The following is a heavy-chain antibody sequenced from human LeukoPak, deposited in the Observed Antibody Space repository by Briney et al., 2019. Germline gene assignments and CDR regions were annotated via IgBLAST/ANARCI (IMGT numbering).Heavy chain of an antibody. J-gene: IGHJ4*02. CDR3: ARDWNAAAAFDY. CDR1: GFIFSDYN. D-gene: IGHD6-13*01. CDR2: ISSSSSYI. V-gene: IGHV3-21*01. Sequence: GGSLRLPCAASGFIFSDYNMNWVRQAPGKGLEWVSSISSSSSYIYYAESVKGRFTISRDNAKNSLYLQMNSLRAEDTAVYYCARDWNAAAAFDYWGQGTLVTVSS.